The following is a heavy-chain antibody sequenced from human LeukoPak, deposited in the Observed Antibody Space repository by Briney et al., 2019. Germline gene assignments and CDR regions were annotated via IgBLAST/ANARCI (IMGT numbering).Heavy chain of an antibody. D-gene: IGHD6-19*01. CDR3: ITDKNSGWFGIFDS. Sequence: PGGSLRLSCGASGLTVSNTGMSWVRQAPGKGLEWVGRIRRKSDGGTTDYAAPVKGRFTISREDSKNTLYLEMNSLNTEDTAVYYCITDKNSGWFGIFDSWGQGTLVTVSS. CDR1: GLTVSNTG. V-gene: IGHV3-15*01. CDR2: IRRKSDGGTT. J-gene: IGHJ4*02.